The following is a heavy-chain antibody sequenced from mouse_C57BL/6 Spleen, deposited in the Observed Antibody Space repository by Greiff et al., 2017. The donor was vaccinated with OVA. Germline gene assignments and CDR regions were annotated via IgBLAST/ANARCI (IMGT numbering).Heavy chain of an antibody. CDR3: AREYYYGPYCDY. CDR2: IYPGSGST. J-gene: IGHJ2*01. D-gene: IGHD1-1*01. Sequence: VQLQQPGAELVKPGASVKMSCKASGYTFTSYWITWVKQRPGQGLEWIGDIYPGSGSTNYNEKFKSKATLTVDTSSSTAYMQLSSLTSEDSAVYYGAREYYYGPYCDYWGQGTTLTVSS. V-gene: IGHV1-55*01. CDR1: GYTFTSYW.